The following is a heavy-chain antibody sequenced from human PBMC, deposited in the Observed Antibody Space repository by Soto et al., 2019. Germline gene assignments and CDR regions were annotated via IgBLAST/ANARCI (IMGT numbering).Heavy chain of an antibody. V-gene: IGHV5-51*01. CDR2: IYPGDSDT. D-gene: IGHD7-27*01. CDR1: GYNFTTYW. J-gene: IGHJ4*02. CDR3: TRPDYGTNWGSFHY. Sequence: PGESLKISCRGSGYNFTTYWIGWVRQMPGKGLEWMGIIYPGDSDTRYSPSFQGQVTISADKSISTAYLQWSSLKASDTAMYYCTRPDYGTNWGSFHYWGQGTLVTVSS.